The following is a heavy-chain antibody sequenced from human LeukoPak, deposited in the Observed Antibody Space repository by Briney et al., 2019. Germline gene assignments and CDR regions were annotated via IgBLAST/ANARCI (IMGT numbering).Heavy chain of an antibody. CDR2: ISGSGGST. Sequence: GGSLRLSCAASGFTFDDYGMSWVRQAPGKGLKWVSAISGSGGSTYYADSVKGRFTISRDNSKNTLYLQMNSLRAEDTAVYYCAKPVSGSYGYWGQGTLVTVSS. CDR3: AKPVSGSYGY. CDR1: GFTFDDYG. D-gene: IGHD1-26*01. J-gene: IGHJ4*02. V-gene: IGHV3-23*01.